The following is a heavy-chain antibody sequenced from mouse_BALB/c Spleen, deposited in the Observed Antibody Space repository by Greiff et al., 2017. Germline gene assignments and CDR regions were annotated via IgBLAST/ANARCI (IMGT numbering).Heavy chain of an antibody. CDR2: ISSGGST. CDR1: GFTFSSYA. CDR3: AREELYYFDY. J-gene: IGHJ2*01. V-gene: IGHV5-6-5*01. Sequence: EVKLMESGGGLVKPGGSLKLSCAASGFTFSSYAMSWVRQTPEKRLEWVASISSGGSTYYPDSVKGRFTIYRDNARNILYLQMSSLRSEDTAMYYCAREELYYFDYWGQGTTLTVSS.